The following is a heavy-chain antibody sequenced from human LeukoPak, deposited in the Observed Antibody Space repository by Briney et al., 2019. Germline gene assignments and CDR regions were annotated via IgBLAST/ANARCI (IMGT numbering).Heavy chain of an antibody. CDR3: ARSNSGSYRELDY. D-gene: IGHD1-26*01. CDR2: IYTSGIT. Sequence: SETLSLTCTVSGGSINSGSYFWSWIRQPAGKGLERIGRIYTSGITNYNSSLMSRATISIDTSKNQFSLKLNSVTAADTAVYYCARSNSGSYRELDYWGQGALVTVSS. V-gene: IGHV4-61*02. CDR1: GGSINSGSYF. J-gene: IGHJ4*02.